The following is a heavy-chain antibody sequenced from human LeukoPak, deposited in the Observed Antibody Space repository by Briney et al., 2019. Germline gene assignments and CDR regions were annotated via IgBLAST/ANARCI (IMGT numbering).Heavy chain of an antibody. D-gene: IGHD6-19*01. CDR1: GFTFSSYA. J-gene: IGHJ4*02. CDR3: AKVGYSSGWFRGNYYFDY. Sequence: GGSLRLSCAASGFTFSSYAMSWVRQAPGKGLEWVSAISGIGGSTYYADSVKGRLTISRDNSKNTLYLQMNSLRAEDTAVYYCAKVGYSSGWFRGNYYFDYWGQGTLVTVSS. V-gene: IGHV3-23*01. CDR2: ISGIGGST.